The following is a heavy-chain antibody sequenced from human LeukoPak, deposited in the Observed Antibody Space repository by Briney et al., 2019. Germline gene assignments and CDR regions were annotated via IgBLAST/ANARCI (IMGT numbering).Heavy chain of an antibody. Sequence: GGSLRLSCAASGFTFSNAWMSWVRQAQGKGLGWVGRIKSKTDGGTTDYAAPVKGRFTISRDDSKNTLYLQMNSLKTEDTAVYYCTTDIVVGATRTTDYWGQGTLVTVSS. J-gene: IGHJ4*02. CDR3: TTDIVVGATRTTDY. CDR1: GFTFSNAW. V-gene: IGHV3-15*01. D-gene: IGHD1-26*01. CDR2: IKSKTDGGTT.